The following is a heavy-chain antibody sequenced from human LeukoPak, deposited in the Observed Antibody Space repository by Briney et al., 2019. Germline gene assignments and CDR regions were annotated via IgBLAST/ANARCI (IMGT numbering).Heavy chain of an antibody. J-gene: IGHJ3*02. V-gene: IGHV4-59*01. Sequence: SETLSLTCSVSSGFISSYYWTWIRQSPGKGLEWIGYIYYTGSTSYNPSLQSRVTISVDTSKNQFSLKLSSVTAADTAVYYCARVIGDYKARGAFDIWGQGTMVTVSS. D-gene: IGHD4-17*01. CDR2: IYYTGST. CDR1: SGFISSYY. CDR3: ARVIGDYKARGAFDI.